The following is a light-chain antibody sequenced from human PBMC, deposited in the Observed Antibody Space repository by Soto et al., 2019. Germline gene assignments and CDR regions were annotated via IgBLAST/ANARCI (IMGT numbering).Light chain of an antibody. CDR2: DTS. V-gene: IGKV3-11*01. CDR3: QQRSTWPIT. J-gene: IGKJ5*01. CDR1: QSVSKY. Sequence: EVVLTQSPVTLSLSPGERATLSFRASQSVSKYLGWYQQTPGQAPRLLIYDTSNRATGIPARFVGSGSGADFPLTISSLEPEDFAVYYCQQRSTWPITFGQGTRLEIK.